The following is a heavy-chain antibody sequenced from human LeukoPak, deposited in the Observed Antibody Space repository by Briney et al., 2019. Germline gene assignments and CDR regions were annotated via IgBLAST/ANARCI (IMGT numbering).Heavy chain of an antibody. CDR3: ARENAVATGAFDY. Sequence: GGSLRLSCAASGFAFSSYGISWLRPAPRKGLEWVSHITGSGEISHYADSVQGRFTISRDNAKNSLYLQMNSLRAEDTAVYYCARENAVATGAFDYWGRGTLVTVSS. D-gene: IGHD5-12*01. J-gene: IGHJ4*02. CDR2: ITGSGEIS. V-gene: IGHV3-48*01. CDR1: GFAFSSYG.